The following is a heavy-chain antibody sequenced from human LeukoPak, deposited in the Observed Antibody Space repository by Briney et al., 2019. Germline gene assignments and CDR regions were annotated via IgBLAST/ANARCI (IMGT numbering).Heavy chain of an antibody. D-gene: IGHD3-10*01. CDR3: ARSPGAGYGSGSYWYYYYYMDV. CDR2: IYYSGST. CDR1: GGSISSSSYY. V-gene: IGHV4-39*07. J-gene: IGHJ6*03. Sequence: PSETLSLTCTVSGGSISSSSYYWGWIRQPPGKGLEWIGSIYYSGSTYYNPSLKSRVTISVDTSKNQFSLKLSSVTAADTAVYYCARSPGAGYGSGSYWYYYYYMDVWGKGTTVTVSS.